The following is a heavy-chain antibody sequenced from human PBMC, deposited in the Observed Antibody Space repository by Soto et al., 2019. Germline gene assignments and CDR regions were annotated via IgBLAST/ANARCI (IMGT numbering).Heavy chain of an antibody. V-gene: IGHV4-39*01. CDR1: GGSISSSSYY. J-gene: IGHJ4*02. Sequence: QLQLQESGPGLVKPSETLSLTCTVSGGSISSSSYYWGWIRQPPGKGLEWIGSIYYSGSTYYNPSLKSRVTISVDTSKNQFSLKLSSVTAADTAVYYCARHLQSNHFDYWGQGTLVTVSS. CDR3: ARHLQSNHFDY. D-gene: IGHD4-4*01. CDR2: IYYSGST.